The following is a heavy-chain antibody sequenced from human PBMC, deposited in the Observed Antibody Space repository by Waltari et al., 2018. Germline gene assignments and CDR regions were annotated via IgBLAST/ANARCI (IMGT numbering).Heavy chain of an antibody. CDR2: IYSXGST. J-gene: IGHJ4*02. CDR3: ARDXPGVAAAGPGRX. Sequence: VQLXESXGGXVQPGGSLRXSCAAAGITVGHNYRHWVRQAPGKXLELIXLIYSXGSTYXAASVKGRFTXSRDNSKNTLDLQMNSLXSEDTAVYXCARDXPGVAAAGPGRXWGQGTLVTVSS. V-gene: IGHV3-66*02. D-gene: IGHD6-25*01. CDR1: GITVGHNY.